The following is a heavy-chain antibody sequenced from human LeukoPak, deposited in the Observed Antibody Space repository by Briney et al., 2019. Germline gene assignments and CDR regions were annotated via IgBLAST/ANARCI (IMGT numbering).Heavy chain of an antibody. V-gene: IGHV1-18*01. Sequence: ASVKVSCKASGYPFDNFGLTWVRQAPGQGLEWMGWISAYNGNTHYAQKFRGRLTLTTETSASTAYLELRSLKSDDTAVYYCARDRVGGDLTGVSLYWGQGTLVTVSS. CDR2: ISAYNGNT. CDR3: ARDRVGGDLTGVSLY. J-gene: IGHJ4*01. D-gene: IGHD4-17*01. CDR1: GYPFDNFG.